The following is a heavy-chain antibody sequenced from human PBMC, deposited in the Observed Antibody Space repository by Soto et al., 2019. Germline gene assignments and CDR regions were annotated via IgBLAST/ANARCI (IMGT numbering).Heavy chain of an antibody. CDR3: ARAYCSGGSCYSGF. CDR2: MNPNNGNT. D-gene: IGHD2-15*01. J-gene: IGHJ4*02. V-gene: IGHV1-8*01. CDR1: GYTFTSYD. Sequence: ASVKVSCKASGYTFTSYDINWLRQATGQGLEWMGWMNPNNGNTGYAQKFQGRVSMTRNTSISTAYMELSSLRSEDTAVYYCARAYCSGGSCYSGFWGQGTLVTVSS.